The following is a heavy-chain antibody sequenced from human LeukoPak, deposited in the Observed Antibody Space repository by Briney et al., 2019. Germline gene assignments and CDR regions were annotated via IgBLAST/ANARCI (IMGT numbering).Heavy chain of an antibody. J-gene: IGHJ4*02. CDR1: GFPFNSYS. D-gene: IGHD5-12*01. V-gene: IGHV3-21*04. CDR3: AKATAVDY. Sequence: GRSLRLSCAASGFPFNSYSMNWVRQAPGQGLEWVSSISSSSNYIYYAESVKGRFTISKDNAKNTLYLQMNSLRAEDTAVYYCAKATAVDYWGQGTLVTVSS. CDR2: ISSSSNYI.